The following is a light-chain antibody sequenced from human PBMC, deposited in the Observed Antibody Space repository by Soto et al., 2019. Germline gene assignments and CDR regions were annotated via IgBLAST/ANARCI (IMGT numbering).Light chain of an antibody. V-gene: IGKV3-20*01. J-gene: IGKJ2*01. CDR3: QQYENSVLYT. CDR1: QSVRSSF. Sequence: EIVLTQSPGTLSLSPGERATLSCRASQSVRSSFFAWYQQKPGQAPRLLIYDVSVRATGIPHRFSGTGSGTDFTLTINRLQPEDFAVYYCQQYENSVLYTFGQGTKLEIK. CDR2: DVS.